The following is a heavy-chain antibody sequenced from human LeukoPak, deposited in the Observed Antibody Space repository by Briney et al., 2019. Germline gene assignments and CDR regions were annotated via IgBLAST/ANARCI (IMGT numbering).Heavy chain of an antibody. D-gene: IGHD3-22*01. V-gene: IGHV4-31*03. CDR3: ARDNRDYYDSSGYYTLGD. CDR1: GGSISSGGYY. CDR2: MYYSGST. J-gene: IGHJ4*02. Sequence: PSQTLSLTCTVSGGSISSGGYYWSWIRQHPGKGLEWIGHMYYSGSTYYNPSPKSRVTISVDTSKNQFSLKLSSVTAADTAVYYCARDNRDYYDSSGYYTLGDWGQGTLVTVSS.